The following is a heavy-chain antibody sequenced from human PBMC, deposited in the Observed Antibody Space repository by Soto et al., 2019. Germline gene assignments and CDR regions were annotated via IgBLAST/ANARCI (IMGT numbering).Heavy chain of an antibody. J-gene: IGHJ6*02. Sequence: PSETLSLTCAVSGGSISSSNWWSWVRQPPGKGLEWIGEIYHSGSTNYNPSLKSRVTISVDKSKNQFSLKLSSVTAADTAVYYCAREYSNGHSYYYGMDVWGQGTTVTVSS. CDR2: IYHSGST. CDR1: GGSISSSNW. V-gene: IGHV4-4*02. CDR3: AREYSNGHSYYYGMDV. D-gene: IGHD4-4*01.